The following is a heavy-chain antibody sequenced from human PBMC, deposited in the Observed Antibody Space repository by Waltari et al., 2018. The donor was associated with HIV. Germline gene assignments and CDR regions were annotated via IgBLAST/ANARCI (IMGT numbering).Heavy chain of an antibody. V-gene: IGHV4-39*01. D-gene: IGHD3-10*01. CDR2: ISHTGGTT. CDR1: GGSISSNYYF. CDR3: ARQRGSGLWYFDL. J-gene: IGHJ2*01. Sequence: QSPLQESDPGLVKPSETLSLTCTVSGGSISSNYYFWAWVRQPPGKGLEWIGTISHTGGTTYYNPSLKSRVIISVDTSKDQSSLKLSSMTATDTAVYYCARQRGSGLWYFDLWGRGTLVSVSS.